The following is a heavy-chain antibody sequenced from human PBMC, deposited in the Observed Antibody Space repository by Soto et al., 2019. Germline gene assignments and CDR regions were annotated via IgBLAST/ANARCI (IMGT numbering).Heavy chain of an antibody. J-gene: IGHJ4*02. CDR3: AKDTGKLWFGADY. CDR1: GFTFDDYA. V-gene: IGHV3-9*01. Sequence: SLQLSCAASGFTFDDYAMHGVRQAPGKGLEWVSGISWNSGSIGYADSVKGRFTISRDNAKNSLYLQMNSLRAEDTALYYCAKDTGKLWFGADYWGQGTLVTVSS. CDR2: ISWNSGSI. D-gene: IGHD3-10*01.